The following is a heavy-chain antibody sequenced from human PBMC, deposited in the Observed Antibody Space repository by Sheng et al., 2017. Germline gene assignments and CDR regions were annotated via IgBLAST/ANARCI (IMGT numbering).Heavy chain of an antibody. CDR2: ISSSSSYI. V-gene: IGHV3-21*01. J-gene: IGHJ6*03. Sequence: EVQLVESGGGLVKPGGSLRLSCAASGFTFSSYSMNWVRQAPGKGLEWVSSISSSSSYIYYADSVKGRFTISRDNAKNSLYLQMNSLRAEDTAVYYCAKTLILHDYGDYWLGYYYYYMDVWGKGTTVTVSS. CDR3: AKTLILHDYGDYWLGYYYYYMDV. CDR1: GFTFSSYS. D-gene: IGHD4-17*01.